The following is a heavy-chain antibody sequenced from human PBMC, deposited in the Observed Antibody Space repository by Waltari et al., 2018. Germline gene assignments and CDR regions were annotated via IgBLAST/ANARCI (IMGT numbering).Heavy chain of an antibody. D-gene: IGHD3-10*01. CDR2: ISGSGGST. Sequence: EVQLLESGGGLVQPGGSLRLSCAASGFTFSSYAMSWVRQAPGKGLEWVSAISGSGGSTYYADSGKGRFTISRDNSKNTLYLQMNSLRAEDTAVYYCAKDSKWFGELFPLPFDYWGQGTLVTVSS. CDR1: GFTFSSYA. V-gene: IGHV3-23*01. CDR3: AKDSKWFGELFPLPFDY. J-gene: IGHJ4*02.